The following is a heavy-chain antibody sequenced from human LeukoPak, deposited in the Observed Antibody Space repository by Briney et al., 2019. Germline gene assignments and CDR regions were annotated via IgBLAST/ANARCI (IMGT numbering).Heavy chain of an antibody. D-gene: IGHD3-10*01. J-gene: IGHJ6*04. Sequence: SETLSLTCTVSGDSISSYYWSWIRQPPGKGLEWIGYIYYSGSTNYNPSLKSRVTISVDTSKKQFSLKMSSVTAADTAVYYCERGRYYSPDVRGKGTTVTVSS. V-gene: IGHV4-59*01. CDR3: ERGRYYSPDV. CDR1: GDSISSYY. CDR2: IYYSGST.